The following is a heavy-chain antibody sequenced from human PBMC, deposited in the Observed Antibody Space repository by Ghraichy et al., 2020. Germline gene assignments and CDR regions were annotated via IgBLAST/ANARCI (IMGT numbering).Heavy chain of an antibody. V-gene: IGHV4-39*01. CDR2: IYYSGST. CDR3: ARRLYGAPFDY. J-gene: IGHJ4*02. CDR1: GGSISSSSYY. D-gene: IGHD4-17*01. Sequence: SETLSLTCTVSGGSISSSSYYWGWIRQPPGKGLEWIGSIYYSGSTYYNPSLKSRVTISVDTSKNQFSLKLSSVTAADTAVYYCARRLYGAPFDYWGQGTLVTVSS.